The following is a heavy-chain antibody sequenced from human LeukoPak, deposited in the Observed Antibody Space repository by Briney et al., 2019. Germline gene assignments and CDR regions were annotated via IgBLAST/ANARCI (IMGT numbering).Heavy chain of an antibody. CDR2: ISSSSSTI. V-gene: IGHV3-48*01. CDR1: GFTFSSYS. Sequence: HPGGSLRLSCAASGFTFSSYSMNWVRQVPGKGLEWVSYISSSSSTIYYADSVKGRFTISRDNAKNSLYLQMNSLRAEDTAVYYCARDYTLHDAFDIWGQGTMVTVSS. J-gene: IGHJ3*02. CDR3: ARDYTLHDAFDI.